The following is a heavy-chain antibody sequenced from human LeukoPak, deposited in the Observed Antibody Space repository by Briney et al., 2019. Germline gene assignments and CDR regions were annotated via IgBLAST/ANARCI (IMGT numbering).Heavy chain of an antibody. CDR1: GFTFSSYW. CDR3: ARMVWAAMAN. CDR2: MYSNGTT. Sequence: GGSLRLSCAASGFTFSSYWMSWVRQAPGKGLEWLSVMYSNGTTHYADSVKGRLTVSRHNSKNTLYLQMNSLRHEDTALYYCARMVWAAMANWGQGTRVTVSS. D-gene: IGHD5-18*01. V-gene: IGHV3-53*04. J-gene: IGHJ4*02.